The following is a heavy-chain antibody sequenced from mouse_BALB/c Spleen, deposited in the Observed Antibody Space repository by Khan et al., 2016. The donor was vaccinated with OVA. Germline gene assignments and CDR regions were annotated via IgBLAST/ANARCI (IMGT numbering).Heavy chain of an antibody. Sequence: EVELVESGGGLVQPGGSRKLSCAASGFTFSSFGMHWVRQAPEKGLEWVAYISSGSSTIYYADTVKGRFTISSDNPQNTLFLQMTRRRSEDTAMYNCARSHWAYWGQGTLVTVST. J-gene: IGHJ3*01. V-gene: IGHV5-17*02. CDR2: ISSGSSTI. CDR1: GFTFSSFG. CDR3: ARSHWAY. D-gene: IGHD4-1*01.